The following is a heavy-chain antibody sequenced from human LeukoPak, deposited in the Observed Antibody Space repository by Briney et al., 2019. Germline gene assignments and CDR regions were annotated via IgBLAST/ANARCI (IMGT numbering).Heavy chain of an antibody. V-gene: IGHV3-7*03. Sequence: GGSLRLSCAASGFTFSDYWMTWVRQTPGKGLECVANINQYGGEISYVDSVKGRFTISRDTAKNSLSLQMSSLRAEDTAVYYCVKGPLITAAGTYWGQGTLVTVSS. CDR1: GFTFSDYW. CDR2: INQYGGEI. D-gene: IGHD6-13*01. CDR3: VKGPLITAAGTY. J-gene: IGHJ4*02.